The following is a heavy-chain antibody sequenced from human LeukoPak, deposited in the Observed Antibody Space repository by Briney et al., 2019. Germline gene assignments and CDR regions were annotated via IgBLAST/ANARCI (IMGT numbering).Heavy chain of an antibody. V-gene: IGHV4-34*01. D-gene: IGHD2-2*01. J-gene: IGHJ3*02. Sequence: SETLSLTCAVYGGSFSGYYWSWIRQPPGKGLEWIGEINHSGSTNYNPSLKSRVTISVDTSKNQFSLKLSSVTAADTAVYYCARHLRREYCSSTSCYHAFDIWGQGTMVTVSS. CDR1: GGSFSGYY. CDR3: ARHLRREYCSSTSCYHAFDI. CDR2: INHSGST.